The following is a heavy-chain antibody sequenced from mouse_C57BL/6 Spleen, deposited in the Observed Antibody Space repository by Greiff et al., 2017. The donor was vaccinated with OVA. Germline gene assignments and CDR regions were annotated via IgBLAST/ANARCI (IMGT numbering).Heavy chain of an antibody. J-gene: IGHJ2*01. CDR3: ARIPIYYDYDEDY. V-gene: IGHV1-50*01. CDR2: IDPSDSYT. Sequence: VQLQQPGAELVKPGASVKLSCKASGYTFTSYWMQWVKQRPGQGLEWIGEIDPSDSYTNYNQKFKGKATLTVDTSSSTAYMQLSSLTSEDSAVYYCARIPIYYDYDEDYWGQGTTLTVSS. D-gene: IGHD2-4*01. CDR1: GYTFTSYW.